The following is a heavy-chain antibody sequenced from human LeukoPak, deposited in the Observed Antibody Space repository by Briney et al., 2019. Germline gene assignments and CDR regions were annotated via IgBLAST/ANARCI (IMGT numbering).Heavy chain of an antibody. V-gene: IGHV1-46*01. CDR3: ARGSRGSGLIYYYYMDV. J-gene: IGHJ6*03. CDR2: INPSGGST. Sequence: GASVKVSCKASGYTFTSYYMHWVRQAPGRGLEWMGIINPSGGSTSYAQKFQGRVTMTRDMSTSTVYMELSSLRSEDTAVYYCARGSRGSGLIYYYYMDVWGKGTTVTVSS. CDR1: GYTFTSYY. D-gene: IGHD3/OR15-3a*01.